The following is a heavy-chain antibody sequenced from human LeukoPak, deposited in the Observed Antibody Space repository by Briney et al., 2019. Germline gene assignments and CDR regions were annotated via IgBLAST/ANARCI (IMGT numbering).Heavy chain of an antibody. CDR2: TFHNGDT. Sequence: PSETLSLTCTVSGASISSSYWSWLRQPPGKGLELLVNTFHNGDTNYNPSLESRVTISVDTPKNDFSLRMTSVTAADTAIYYCARGAGGPDYWGPGTLVTVSS. V-gene: IGHV4-59*01. CDR3: ARGAGGPDY. J-gene: IGHJ4*02. D-gene: IGHD3-16*01. CDR1: GASISSSY.